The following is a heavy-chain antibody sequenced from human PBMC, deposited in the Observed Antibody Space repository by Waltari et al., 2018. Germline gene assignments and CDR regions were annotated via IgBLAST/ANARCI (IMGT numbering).Heavy chain of an antibody. Sequence: QLQLQESGPGLVKPSETLSLTCTVSGGSISSSSYYWGWIRQPPGKGLEWIGSIYYSGSNYYNPALKSRFTIAVDTSKNQFSLKLSSVTAADTAVYYCASARGRYYYGMDVWGQGTTVTVSS. CDR1: GGSISSSSYY. CDR3: ASARGRYYYGMDV. CDR2: IYYSGSN. J-gene: IGHJ6*02. D-gene: IGHD3-16*01. V-gene: IGHV4-39*01.